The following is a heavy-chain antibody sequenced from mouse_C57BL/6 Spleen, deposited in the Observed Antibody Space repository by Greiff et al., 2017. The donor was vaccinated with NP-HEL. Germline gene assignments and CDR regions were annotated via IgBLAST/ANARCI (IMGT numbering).Heavy chain of an antibody. J-gene: IGHJ4*01. V-gene: IGHV1-9*01. CDR2: ILPGSGST. Sequence: VQLQQSGAELMKPGASVKLSCKATGYTFTGYWIEWVKQRPGHGLEWIGEILPGSGSTNYNEKFKGKATFTADTSSNTAYMQLSSLTTEDSAIYSCARLTTVVSRLNYAIDYWGQGTSVTVSS. D-gene: IGHD1-1*01. CDR3: ARLTTVVSRLNYAIDY. CDR1: GYTFTGYW.